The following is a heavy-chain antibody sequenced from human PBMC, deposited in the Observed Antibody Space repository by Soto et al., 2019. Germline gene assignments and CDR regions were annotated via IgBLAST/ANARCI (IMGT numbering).Heavy chain of an antibody. Sequence: GGSMRLSCAASGFTFSNAWMSWVRQAPGKGLEWVGRIKSKTDGGTTDYAAPVKGRFTISRDDSKNTLYLQMNSLKTEDTAVYYCTTGNSSSCSRCNYYYGMDVWGQGTTVTVSS. D-gene: IGHD6-13*01. CDR1: GFTFSNAW. CDR3: TTGNSSSCSRCNYYYGMDV. V-gene: IGHV3-15*01. CDR2: IKSKTDGGTT. J-gene: IGHJ6*02.